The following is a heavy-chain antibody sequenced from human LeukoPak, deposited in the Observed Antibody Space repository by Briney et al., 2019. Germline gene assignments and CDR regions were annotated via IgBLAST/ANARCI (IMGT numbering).Heavy chain of an antibody. CDR2: ISASGIT. J-gene: IGHJ4*02. CDR1: GDSISSGSHW. V-gene: IGHV4-61*02. Sequence: SQTLSLTCTVSGDSISSGSHWWTWIRQPAGKGLEWIGRISASGITNYNPSLKSRVTISVDTSKNQFSLKLSSVTAADTAVYYCARRVVVGYFDYWGQGTLVTVSS. CDR3: ARRVVVGYFDY. D-gene: IGHD2-15*01.